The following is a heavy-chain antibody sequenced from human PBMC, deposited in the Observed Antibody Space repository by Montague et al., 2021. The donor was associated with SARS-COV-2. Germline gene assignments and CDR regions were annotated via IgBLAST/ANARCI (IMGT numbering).Heavy chain of an antibody. CDR1: GGSTSSGSYY. Sequence: TLSLTCTVSGGSTSSGSYYWSWIRQPAGKGLEWIGRIYTSGSTNYNPSLKSRVTISVDTSKNQFSLKLSSVTAADTAVYYCARERRYYDYVWGSYGFDPWGQGTLVTVSS. CDR3: ARERRYYDYVWGSYGFDP. J-gene: IGHJ5*02. CDR2: IYTSGST. V-gene: IGHV4-61*02. D-gene: IGHD3-16*01.